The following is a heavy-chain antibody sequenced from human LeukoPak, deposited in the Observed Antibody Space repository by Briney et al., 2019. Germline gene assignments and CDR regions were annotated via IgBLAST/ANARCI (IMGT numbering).Heavy chain of an antibody. V-gene: IGHV4-39*01. J-gene: IGHJ6*04. CDR2: IYYSGST. CDR3: ARREWGYAVSV. CDR1: GGSISSSSYY. D-gene: IGHD2-2*01. Sequence: SETLSLTCTVSGGSISSSSYYWGWIRQPPGKGLEWIGNIYYSGSTYYNASLKSRVTISVDTSKNQFSLKLSSVTAADTAVFYCARREWGYAVSVWGKGTTVIVSS.